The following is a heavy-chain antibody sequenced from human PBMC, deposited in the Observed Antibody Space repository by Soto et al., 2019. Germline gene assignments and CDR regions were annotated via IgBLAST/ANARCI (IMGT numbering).Heavy chain of an antibody. CDR2: MNPNSGNT. V-gene: IGHV1-8*01. D-gene: IGHD3-9*01. CDR3: ARGRDWLSRKIYYMEV. J-gene: IGHJ6*03. CDR1: GYTFTSYD. Sequence: GASVKVSCKASGYTFTSYDINWVRQATGQGLEWMGWMNPNSGNTGYAQKFQGRVTMTRNTSISTAYMELSSLRSEDTAVYYCARGRDWLSRKIYYMEVWGKGTTVTVSS.